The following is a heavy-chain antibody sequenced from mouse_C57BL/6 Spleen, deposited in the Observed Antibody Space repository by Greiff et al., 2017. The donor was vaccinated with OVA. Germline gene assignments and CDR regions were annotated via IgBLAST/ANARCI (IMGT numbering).Heavy chain of an antibody. Sequence: EVQLVESGGGLVKPGGSLKLSCAASGFTFSDYGMHWVRQAPEKGLEWVAYISSGSSTIYYADTVKGRFTISRDNAKNTLFLHMTSLRSEDTAMYYCARDYYGSTYGDDWGQGTSVTVSS. J-gene: IGHJ4*01. D-gene: IGHD1-1*01. CDR3: ARDYYGSTYGDD. CDR1: GFTFSDYG. V-gene: IGHV5-17*01. CDR2: ISSGSSTI.